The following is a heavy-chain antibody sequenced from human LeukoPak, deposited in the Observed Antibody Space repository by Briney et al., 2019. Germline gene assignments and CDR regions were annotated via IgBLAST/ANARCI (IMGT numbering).Heavy chain of an antibody. Sequence: PGGSLRLSCAASGFTFSSYSMNWVRQAPGKGLEWVSSISSSSSYIYYADSVKGRFTISRDNSKNTLYLQMNSLRAEDTAVYYCARDHGSGSYYTEAPDYWGQGTLVTVSS. D-gene: IGHD3-10*01. V-gene: IGHV3-21*01. CDR2: ISSSSSYI. CDR1: GFTFSSYS. CDR3: ARDHGSGSYYTEAPDY. J-gene: IGHJ4*02.